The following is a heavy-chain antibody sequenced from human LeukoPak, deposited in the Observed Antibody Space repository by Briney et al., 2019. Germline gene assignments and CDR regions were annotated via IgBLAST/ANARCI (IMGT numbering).Heavy chain of an antibody. CDR1: GGTFSSYA. CDR3: ATSPTIAPAGTGDY. J-gene: IGHJ4*02. CDR2: IIPILGIA. D-gene: IGHD6-13*01. Sequence: SVKVSCKASGGTFSSYAISWVRQAPGQGLEWMGRIIPILGIANYAQKFQGRVTITADKSTSTAYMELSSLRSEDTAVYYCATSPTIAPAGTGDYWGQGTLVTVSS. V-gene: IGHV1-69*04.